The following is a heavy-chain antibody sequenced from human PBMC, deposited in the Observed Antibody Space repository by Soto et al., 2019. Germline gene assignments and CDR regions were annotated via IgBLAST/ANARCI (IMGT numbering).Heavy chain of an antibody. J-gene: IGHJ4*02. V-gene: IGHV3-30*18. Sequence: QVQLVESGGGVVQPGRSLRLSCAASGFSFSNYGMHWVRQAPGKGLEWVAIISYGGINKYYADSVRGRLTVSRENSKNTVDLHMNSLRPEDTAVYYGAKDKWDRAYCGGDCYSGVDCWGQGTLVTVSS. CDR3: AKDKWDRAYCGGDCYSGVDC. CDR2: ISYGGINK. CDR1: GFSFSNYG. D-gene: IGHD2-21*02.